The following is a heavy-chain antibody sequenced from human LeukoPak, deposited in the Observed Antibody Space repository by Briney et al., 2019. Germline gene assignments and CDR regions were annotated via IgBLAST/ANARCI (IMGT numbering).Heavy chain of an antibody. CDR2: IYYSGST. J-gene: IGHJ3*02. Sequence: SSETLSLTCTVSGGSISSYYWSWIRQPPGKGLEWIGYIYYSGSTYYSPSLKSRVTTSLDTSRNQFSLKLNSVTAADTAVYYCAKSNGYGLIDIWGQGTMVTVSS. CDR1: GGSISSYY. CDR3: AKSNGYGLIDI. D-gene: IGHD3-22*01. V-gene: IGHV4-59*12.